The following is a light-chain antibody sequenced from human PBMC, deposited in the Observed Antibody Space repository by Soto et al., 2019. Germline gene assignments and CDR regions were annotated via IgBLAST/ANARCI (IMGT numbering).Light chain of an antibody. J-gene: IGKJ3*01. CDR3: QQLQRTPFT. CDR1: QDITSY. V-gene: IGKV1-39*01. Sequence: DIQMTQSPSSLSASVGDRVTITCQASQDITSYLNWYQHKPGKAPKLLIYGTSTLQSGVPSRFSAFGSGTEFTLTISSLQPEDFATYHCQQLQRTPFTFGPGTTVDV. CDR2: GTS.